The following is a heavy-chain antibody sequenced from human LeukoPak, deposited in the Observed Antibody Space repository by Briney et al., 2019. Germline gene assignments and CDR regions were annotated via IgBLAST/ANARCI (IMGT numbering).Heavy chain of an antibody. Sequence: GATVKISCKASGYTFTDYYMHWVQQAPGKGLEWMGRVDPEDGETIYAEKFQGRVTITADTSTDTAYMELSSLRSEDTAVYYCATDRQLLAFDIWGQGTMVTVSS. J-gene: IGHJ3*02. V-gene: IGHV1-69-2*01. D-gene: IGHD2-2*01. CDR2: VDPEDGET. CDR3: ATDRQLLAFDI. CDR1: GYTFTDYY.